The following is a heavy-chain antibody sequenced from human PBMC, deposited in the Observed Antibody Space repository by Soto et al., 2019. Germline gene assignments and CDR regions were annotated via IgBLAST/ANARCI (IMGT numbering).Heavy chain of an antibody. D-gene: IGHD5-12*01. CDR2: ISYDGSNK. V-gene: IGHV3-30*18. CDR3: AKDNRLTDNGYDRLHPGDWFDS. Sequence: GGSLRLSCAASGLIFSRYGMHWVRQAPGKGLEWVAVISYDGSNKYYADSVRGRFIISRDNSKNTLYLQMNSLRAEDTAVYYCAKDNRLTDNGYDRLHPGDWFDSWGQGALVTVSS. CDR1: GLIFSRYG. J-gene: IGHJ5*01.